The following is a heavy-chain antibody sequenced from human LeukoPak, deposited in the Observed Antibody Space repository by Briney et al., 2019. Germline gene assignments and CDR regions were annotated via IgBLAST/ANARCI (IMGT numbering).Heavy chain of an antibody. J-gene: IGHJ4*02. CDR1: GYTFTSYY. D-gene: IGHD1-26*01. CDR3: ATQYSGSYYEPVGY. CDR2: VDPEDGET. Sequence: ASVKVSCKASGYTFTSYYMHWVQQAPGKGLEWMGLVDPEDGETIYAEKFQGRVTITADTSTDTAYMELSSLRSEDTAVYYCATQYSGSYYEPVGYWGQGTLVTVSS. V-gene: IGHV1-69-2*01.